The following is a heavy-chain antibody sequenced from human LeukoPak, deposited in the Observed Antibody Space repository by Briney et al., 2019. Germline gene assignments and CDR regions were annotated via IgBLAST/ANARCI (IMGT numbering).Heavy chain of an antibody. V-gene: IGHV3-23*01. CDR3: AKPISGGLAVTADWFHP. J-gene: IGHJ5*01. CDR2: INANSGTT. CDR1: GFTFSFYA. Sequence: GGSLRLSCAASGFTFSFYAMSWLRQPPGKGLEWISTINANSGTTSYAASVRGRFTISRDNSKNTLYLQVNTLRADDTATYYCAKPISGGLAVTADWFHPWGQGTLVVVSS. D-gene: IGHD6-19*01.